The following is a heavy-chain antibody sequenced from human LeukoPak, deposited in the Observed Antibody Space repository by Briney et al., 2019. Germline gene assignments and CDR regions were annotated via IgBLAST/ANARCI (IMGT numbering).Heavy chain of an antibody. CDR3: ARDYELGTPGTAYEYFDY. J-gene: IGHJ4*02. CDR2: INPNSGGT. V-gene: IGHV1-2*02. D-gene: IGHD1-1*01. Sequence: ASVRVPCKASGYSFSDYFMQWVRHAPGQGLAWMGWINPNSGGTSYAQKFQGRVTMTRDTSISTVYMELSRLTSDDTSVYYCARDYELGTPGTAYEYFDYWGQGTRVTVSS. CDR1: GYSFSDYF.